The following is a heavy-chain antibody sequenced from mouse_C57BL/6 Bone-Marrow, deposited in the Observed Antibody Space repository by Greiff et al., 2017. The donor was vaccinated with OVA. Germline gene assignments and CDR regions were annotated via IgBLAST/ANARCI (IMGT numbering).Heavy chain of an antibody. J-gene: IGHJ2*01. CDR2: IAPSDSYT. V-gene: IGHV1-59*01. Sequence: QVQLQQPGAELVRPGTSVKLSCKASGYTFTSYWMHWVKQRPGQGLELIGVIAPSDSYTNYNQKFKGKATLTVDTSSSTAYMQLSSLTSEDSAVYYCARSYYRGYFDYWGQGTTLTVSS. D-gene: IGHD2-10*01. CDR3: ARSYYRGYFDY. CDR1: GYTFTSYW.